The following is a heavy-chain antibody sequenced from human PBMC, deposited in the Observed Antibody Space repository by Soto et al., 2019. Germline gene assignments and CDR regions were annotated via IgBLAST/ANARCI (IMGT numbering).Heavy chain of an antibody. J-gene: IGHJ6*02. CDR1: GGSFSGYY. Sequence: SETLSLTCAVYGGSFSGYYWSWIRQPPGKGLEWIGEINHSGSTNYNPSLKSRVTISVDTSKNQFSLKLSSVTAADTAVYYCARGELRYYYGMDVWGQGTTVTVSS. CDR3: ARGELRYYYGMDV. V-gene: IGHV4-34*01. CDR2: INHSGST. D-gene: IGHD1-26*01.